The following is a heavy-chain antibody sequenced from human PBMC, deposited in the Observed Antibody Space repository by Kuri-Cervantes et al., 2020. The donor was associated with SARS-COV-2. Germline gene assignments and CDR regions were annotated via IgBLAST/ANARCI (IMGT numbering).Heavy chain of an antibody. Sequence: SVKVSCKASGGTFSSYAISWVRQAPGQGLEWMGGIIPIFGTANYAQKFQGRVTITADKSTSTAYMELSSLRSEDTAVYYCARAPYDFWSGYYPYGMDVWGQGTMVTGYS. V-gene: IGHV1-69*06. CDR3: ARAPYDFWSGYYPYGMDV. D-gene: IGHD3-3*01. CDR2: IIPIFGTA. J-gene: IGHJ6*01. CDR1: GGTFSSYA.